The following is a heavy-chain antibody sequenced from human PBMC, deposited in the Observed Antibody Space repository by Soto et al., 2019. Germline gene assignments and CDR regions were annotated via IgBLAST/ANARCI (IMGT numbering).Heavy chain of an antibody. CDR1: GFTVSSNY. D-gene: IGHD6-19*01. CDR2: IYSGGST. V-gene: IGHV3-53*01. J-gene: IGHJ3*02. CDR3: AREYIAVAGTRAFDS. Sequence: EVQLVESGGGLIQPGGSLRLSCAASGFTVSSNYMSWVRQAPGKGLEWVSVIYSGGSTYYADSVKGRFTISRDNSKNTLYLQMNSLRAEDTAVYYCAREYIAVAGTRAFDSWGQGTMVTVSS.